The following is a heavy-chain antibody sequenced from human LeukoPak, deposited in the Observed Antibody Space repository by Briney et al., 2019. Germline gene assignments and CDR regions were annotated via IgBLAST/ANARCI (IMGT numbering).Heavy chain of an antibody. CDR3: ARDPSSVTLYFFDY. CDR1: GYTFRGNY. D-gene: IGHD4-11*01. Sequence: AASVKISCKASGYTFRGNYIHWLRQAPGQGLDWMGWIDANNGDTKSAQKFQGRVTMSRDTSISTAYMDLSSLSPDDAAVYYCARDPSSVTLYFFDYWGQGTLVTVSS. CDR2: IDANNGDT. J-gene: IGHJ4*02. V-gene: IGHV1-2*02.